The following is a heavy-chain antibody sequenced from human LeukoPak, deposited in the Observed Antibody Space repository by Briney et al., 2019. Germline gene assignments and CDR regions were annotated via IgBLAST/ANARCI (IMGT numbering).Heavy chain of an antibody. CDR1: GYSFTSYW. Sequence: GESLKISCKGSGYSFTSYWIGWVRQMPGKGLEWMGIIYPGDSDTRYSPSFQGQVTISADKSISTAYLQWSSLKASDTAMYYCARRFSSGYDDGYYYYYMDVWGKGTTVTVSS. D-gene: IGHD5-12*01. J-gene: IGHJ6*03. V-gene: IGHV5-51*01. CDR2: IYPGDSDT. CDR3: ARRFSSGYDDGYYYYYMDV.